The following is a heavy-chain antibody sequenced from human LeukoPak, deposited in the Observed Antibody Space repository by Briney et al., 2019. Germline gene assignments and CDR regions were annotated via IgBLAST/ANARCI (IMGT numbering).Heavy chain of an antibody. CDR2: VNIGGTNT. V-gene: IGHV3-11*01. D-gene: IGHD5-24*01. CDR1: GFTFNNYY. J-gene: IGHJ4*02. CDR3: ARGRRDGYNLGY. Sequence: GGSLRLSCAASGFTFNNYYMSWIRQAPGKGLEWLSYVNIGGTNTHYADSVKGRFTISSDNAKKSLYLEINSRRADDTVVYYCARGRRDGYNLGYWGQGTLVGVSS.